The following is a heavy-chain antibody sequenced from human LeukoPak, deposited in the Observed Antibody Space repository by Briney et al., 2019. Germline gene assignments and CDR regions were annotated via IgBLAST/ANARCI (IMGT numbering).Heavy chain of an antibody. CDR3: AREGTPGIAAAGLAFGI. V-gene: IGHV1-8*01. CDR2: MNPNSGNT. J-gene: IGHJ3*02. CDR1: GYTFTSYD. Sequence: ASVKVSCKASGYTFTSYDINWVRQATGQGLEWMGWMNPNSGNTGYAQKFQGRVTMTRNTSISTAYMELSSLRSEDTAVYYCAREGTPGIAAAGLAFGIWGQGTMVTVSS. D-gene: IGHD6-13*01.